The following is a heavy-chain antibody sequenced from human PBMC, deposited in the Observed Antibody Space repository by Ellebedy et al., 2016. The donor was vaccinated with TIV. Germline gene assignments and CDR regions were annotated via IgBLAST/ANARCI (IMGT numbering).Heavy chain of an antibody. CDR1: GFTFSSYG. Sequence: GESLKISXAASGFTFSSYGMHWVRQAPGKGLEWVAVISYDGSNKYYADSVKGRFTISRDNSKNTLYLQMNSLRAEDTAVYYCAKEPEYSNSWYGTLGTDAFDIWGQGTMVTVSS. D-gene: IGHD6-13*01. CDR3: AKEPEYSNSWYGTLGTDAFDI. V-gene: IGHV3-30*18. J-gene: IGHJ3*02. CDR2: ISYDGSNK.